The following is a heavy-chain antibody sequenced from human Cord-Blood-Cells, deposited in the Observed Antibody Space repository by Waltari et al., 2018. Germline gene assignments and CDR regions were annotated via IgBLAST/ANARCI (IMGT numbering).Heavy chain of an antibody. D-gene: IGHD1-7*01. J-gene: IGHJ4*02. Sequence: EVQLVESGGGLVQPGGSLRLSCGASGFTFSSYWMSWVRQAPGKGLEWVANIKQDGSEKYYVDSVKGRFTISRDNAKNSLYLQMNSLRAEDTAVYYCARDSKLELGKGIDYWGQGTLVTVSS. CDR2: IKQDGSEK. CDR1: GFTFSSYW. V-gene: IGHV3-7*01. CDR3: ARDSKLELGKGIDY.